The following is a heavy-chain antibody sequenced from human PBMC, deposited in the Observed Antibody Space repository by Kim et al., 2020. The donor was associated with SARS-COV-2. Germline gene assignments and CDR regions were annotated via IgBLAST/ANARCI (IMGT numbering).Heavy chain of an antibody. J-gene: IGHJ6*02. D-gene: IGHD6-6*01. CDR1: GFTFSSYG. V-gene: IGHV3-30*18. Sequence: GGSLRLSCAASGFTFSSYGMHWVRQAPGKGLEWVAVISYDGSNKYYADSVKGRFTISRDNSKNTLYLQMNSLRAEDTAVYYCAKTEYSSSPVFWLDYYYYGMDVWGQGTTVTVSS. CDR2: ISYDGSNK. CDR3: AKTEYSSSPVFWLDYYYYGMDV.